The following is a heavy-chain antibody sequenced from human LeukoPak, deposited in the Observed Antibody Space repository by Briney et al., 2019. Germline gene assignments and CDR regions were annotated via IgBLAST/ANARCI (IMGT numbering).Heavy chain of an antibody. J-gene: IGHJ4*02. CDR1: GFTVSSNY. CDR2: ISGSGGST. V-gene: IGHV3-23*01. Sequence: GGSLRLSCAASGFTVSSNYMSWVRQAPGKGLEWVSAISGSGGSTYYADSVKGRFTISRGNSKNTLYLQMNSLRAEDTAVYYCAKVPQYVPDYWGQGTLVTVSS. CDR3: AKVPQYVPDY. D-gene: IGHD2-2*01.